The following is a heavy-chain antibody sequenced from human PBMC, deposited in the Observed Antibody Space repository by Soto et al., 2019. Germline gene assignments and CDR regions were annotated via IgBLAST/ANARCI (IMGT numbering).Heavy chain of an antibody. CDR2: ISSNSDTT. J-gene: IGHJ4*02. CDR3: ARLPKGSLVTA. D-gene: IGHD2-21*02. CDR1: GFXFSDHS. V-gene: IGHV3-48*02. Sequence: VESGGGLVYPGGSLRLSCVASGFXFSDHSMNXVRQAPGKGLQWISYISSNSDTTYYADSVKGRFTVSRDNAKNALFLQMNSLRDDDTATYYCARLPKGSLVTAWGQGARVTVSS.